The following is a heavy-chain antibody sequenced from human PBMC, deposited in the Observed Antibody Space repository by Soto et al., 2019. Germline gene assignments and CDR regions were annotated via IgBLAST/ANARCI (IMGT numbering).Heavy chain of an antibody. CDR2: IVVGSGNT. Sequence: SVKVSCKASGFTFTSSAVQWVRQARGQRLEWIGWIVVGSGNTNYAQKFQERVTITRDMSTSTAYMELSSLRSEDTAVYYCAADLRSGYYIPLHYYYYGMDVWGQGATVTVSS. CDR1: GFTFTSSA. CDR3: AADLRSGYYIPLHYYYYGMDV. J-gene: IGHJ6*02. V-gene: IGHV1-58*01. D-gene: IGHD3-3*01.